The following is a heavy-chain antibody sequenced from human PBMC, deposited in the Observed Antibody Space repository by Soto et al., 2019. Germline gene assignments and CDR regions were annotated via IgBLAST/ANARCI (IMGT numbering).Heavy chain of an antibody. CDR2: TSYDGGDK. D-gene: IGHD3-16*01. Sequence: QVQLVESGGGVVQPGTSLRVSCVGSGFRFRSYVIHWVRQAPGKGLEWVALTSYDGGDKYYGDSVRGRFTISRDNSRNTVDLQMDSLRLEDTALYYCARWGTTGGLDVWGQGTLVSVSS. V-gene: IGHV3-33*05. CDR1: GFRFRSYV. CDR3: ARWGTTGGLDV. J-gene: IGHJ1*01.